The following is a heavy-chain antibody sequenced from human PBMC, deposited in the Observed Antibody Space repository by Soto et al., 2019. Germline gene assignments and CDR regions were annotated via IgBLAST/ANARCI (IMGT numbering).Heavy chain of an antibody. Sequence: EVQLLESGGGLVQPGGSLRLSCAASGFTFSSYAMSWVRQAPGKGLEWVSAISGSGDSTYYADSVKGRFTISRDTSKNALYLQMDSLSADDTALYYCAKSYSSNWYDYFDYWGQGTLVTVSS. CDR3: AKSYSSNWYDYFDY. D-gene: IGHD6-13*01. CDR2: ISGSGDST. J-gene: IGHJ4*02. CDR1: GFTFSSYA. V-gene: IGHV3-23*01.